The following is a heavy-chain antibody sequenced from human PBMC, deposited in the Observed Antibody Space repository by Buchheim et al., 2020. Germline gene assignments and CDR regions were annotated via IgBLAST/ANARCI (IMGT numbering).Heavy chain of an antibody. V-gene: IGHV4-34*01. CDR1: GGSFSGFY. Sequence: QVQLQQWGAGLLKPSGTLSLTCAVSGGSFSGFYWSWFRQSPERGLEWIGEINHSGGTNYNPSLKSRLTISVDTSKSQFSLRLTSVTGADTAVYYCARGRGAATEHWGQGTL. D-gene: IGHD6-25*01. CDR2: INHSGGT. CDR3: ARGRGAATEH. J-gene: IGHJ1*01.